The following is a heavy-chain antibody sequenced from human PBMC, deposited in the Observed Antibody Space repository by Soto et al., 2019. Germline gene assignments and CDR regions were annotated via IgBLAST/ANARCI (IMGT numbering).Heavy chain of an antibody. CDR1: GGTFSSYA. CDR3: ARVGYGGHGSYGMDV. Sequence: QVQLVQSGAEVKKPGSSVKVSCKASGGTFSSYAIAWVRQAPGQGLEWMGGIIPMFGTTNYAQKLQGRVTITADEYTSTADMELGSMRSEDMAVYYCARVGYGGHGSYGMDVWGQGTTVTVSS. V-gene: IGHV1-69*01. CDR2: IIPMFGTT. J-gene: IGHJ6*02. D-gene: IGHD2-15*01.